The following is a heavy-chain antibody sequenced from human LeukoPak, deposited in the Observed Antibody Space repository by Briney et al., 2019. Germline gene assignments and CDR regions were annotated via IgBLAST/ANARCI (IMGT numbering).Heavy chain of an antibody. J-gene: IGHJ4*02. CDR2: ISSSGSTI. CDR1: GFTFSSYE. D-gene: IGHD3-3*01. V-gene: IGHV3-48*03. CDR3: ASDGGVVTTGYYFDY. Sequence: PGGSLRLSCAASGFTFSSYEMNWVRQDPGKGLEWVSYISSSGSTIYYADSVKGRFTISRDNAKNSLYLQMNSLRAEDTAVYYCASDGGVVTTGYYFDYWGQGTLVTVSS.